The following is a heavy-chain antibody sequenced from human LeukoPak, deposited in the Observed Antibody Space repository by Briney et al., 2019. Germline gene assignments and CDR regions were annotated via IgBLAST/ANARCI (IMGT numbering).Heavy chain of an antibody. J-gene: IGHJ4*02. V-gene: IGHV4-34*01. CDR2: IYHSGSP. Sequence: SETLSLTCAVYGGSFSGYYWGWIRQPPGKGLEWIGSIYHSGSPYYNPSLKSRVTISVDTSKNQFSLKLSSVTAADTAVYYCARGGPRWYYDSSGLTGWGQGTLVTVSS. CDR1: GGSFSGYY. D-gene: IGHD3-22*01. CDR3: ARGGPRWYYDSSGLTG.